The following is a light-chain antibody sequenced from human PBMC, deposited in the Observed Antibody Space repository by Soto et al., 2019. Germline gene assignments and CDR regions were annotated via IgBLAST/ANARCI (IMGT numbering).Light chain of an antibody. CDR3: QQYNSYPYT. V-gene: IGKV1-5*03. CDR1: QTISSW. CDR2: TPS. Sequence: DIQMTQSPSTLSGSVGDRVTITCRASQTISSWLAWYQQKPGKAPKLLIHTPSALIGGHPSRVSGSGSGTEFTLTISCLQPDDFATYYSQQYNSYPYTFGQGTRLEIK. J-gene: IGKJ5*01.